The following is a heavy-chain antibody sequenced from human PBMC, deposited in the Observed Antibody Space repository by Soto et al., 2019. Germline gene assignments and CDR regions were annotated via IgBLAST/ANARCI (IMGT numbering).Heavy chain of an antibody. D-gene: IGHD3-16*02. Sequence: ASVKVSCKASGYTFTSYGITWVRQAPGQGLEWMGWISANNGNTEYAQNFQGRVTMTTDISRRTAYMELRSLRPNDTAVYYCARAGLYDGVWGTYRYSKANDYWGQGTLVTVS. CDR3: ARAGLYDGVWGTYRYSKANDY. CDR1: GYTFTSYG. CDR2: ISANNGNT. V-gene: IGHV1-18*01. J-gene: IGHJ4*02.